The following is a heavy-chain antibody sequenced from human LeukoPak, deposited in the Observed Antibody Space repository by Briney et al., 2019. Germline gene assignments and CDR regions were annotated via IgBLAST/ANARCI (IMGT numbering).Heavy chain of an antibody. CDR3: ARVNSGSYREFDY. V-gene: IGHV4-4*07. D-gene: IGHD1-26*01. Sequence: AESLSLTCSVCGGPISSYYWSWMRQPAGKGREWIGRIYSSGRTNYNASLKRRVSMSGDKSKNQFSLKLSSVTAADTAVFYCARVNSGSYREFDYWGQGTLVTVSS. CDR2: IYSSGRT. CDR1: GGPISSYY. J-gene: IGHJ4*02.